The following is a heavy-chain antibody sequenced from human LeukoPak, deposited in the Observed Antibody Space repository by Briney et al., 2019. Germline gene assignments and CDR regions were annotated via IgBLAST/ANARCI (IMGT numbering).Heavy chain of an antibody. CDR1: GFTFSTYE. CDR2: ISSSGSTI. Sequence: PGGSLRLSCAASGFTFSTYEINWVRQAPGKGLEWVSYISSSGSTIYYADSVKGRFTISRDNAKNSLYLHMNSLRAEDTAVYYCARAPSPRSGTYPYWFDYWGQGTLVTVSS. J-gene: IGHJ4*02. D-gene: IGHD1-26*01. V-gene: IGHV3-48*03. CDR3: ARAPSPRSGTYPYWFDY.